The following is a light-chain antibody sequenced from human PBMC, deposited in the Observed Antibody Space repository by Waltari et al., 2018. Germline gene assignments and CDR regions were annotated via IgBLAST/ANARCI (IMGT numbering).Light chain of an antibody. CDR3: VQALQNPLT. CDR1: ESLPYNNRYTS. CDR2: LGS. V-gene: IGKV2-28*01. J-gene: IGKJ5*01. Sequence: EIVMSQSPLYLPVIPGEPASISCRTSESLPYNNRYTSLDGYLQRPGQSPQLLISLGSTRASGVPDRFSGSGSGTEFTLKISRVEAYDVGVYYCVQALQNPLTFGQGTRLDIK.